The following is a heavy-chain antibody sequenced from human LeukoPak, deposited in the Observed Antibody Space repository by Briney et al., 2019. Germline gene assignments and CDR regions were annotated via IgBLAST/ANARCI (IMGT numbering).Heavy chain of an antibody. CDR2: INPSGGST. Sequence: ASVKVSCKASGHSFTSYYMHWVRQAPGQGLEWMGIINPSGGSTSYAQKFQGRVTLTRDTSTTTVYMELSSLRSEDTAVYYCAREERGYDFWSGYYRGSWFDPWGQGTLVTVSS. D-gene: IGHD3-3*01. CDR3: AREERGYDFWSGYYRGSWFDP. J-gene: IGHJ5*02. CDR1: GHSFTSYY. V-gene: IGHV1-46*01.